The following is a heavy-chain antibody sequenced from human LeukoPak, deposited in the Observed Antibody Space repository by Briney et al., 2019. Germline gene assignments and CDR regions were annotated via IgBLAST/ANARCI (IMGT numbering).Heavy chain of an antibody. D-gene: IGHD3-10*01. CDR2: IKQDGSEE. CDR1: GFTFSSYW. Sequence: GGSLRLSCAASGFTFSSYWMSWVRQAPGKGLEWVANIKQDGSEEYYVDSVKGRFTISRDNAKNSLYLQMNSLRAEDTAVYYCARVLLWFGEPDYFDYWGQGTLVTVSS. V-gene: IGHV3-7*04. J-gene: IGHJ4*02. CDR3: ARVLLWFGEPDYFDY.